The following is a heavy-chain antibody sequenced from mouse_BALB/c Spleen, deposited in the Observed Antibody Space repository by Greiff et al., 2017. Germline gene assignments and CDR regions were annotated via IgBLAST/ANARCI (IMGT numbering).Heavy chain of an antibody. V-gene: IGHV5-9-3*01. J-gene: IGHJ4*01. CDR3: ARRGWDGEGAMDY. Sequence: EVNVVESGGGLVKPGGSLKLSCAASGFTFSSYAMSWVRQTPEKRLEWVATISSGGSYTYYPDSVKGRVTISRDNAKNTLYLQMSSLRSEDTAMYYCARRGWDGEGAMDYWGQGTSVTGSA. D-gene: IGHD4-1*01. CDR2: ISSGGSYT. CDR1: GFTFSSYA.